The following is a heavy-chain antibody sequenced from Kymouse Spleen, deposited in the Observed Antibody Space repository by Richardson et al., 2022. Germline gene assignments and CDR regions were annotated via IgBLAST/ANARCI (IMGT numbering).Heavy chain of an antibody. J-gene: IGHJ4*02. CDR2: INHSGST. Sequence: QVQLQQWGAGLLKPSETLSLTCAVYGGSFSGYYWSWIRQPPGKGLEWIGEINHSGSTNYNPSLKSRVTISVDTSKNQFSLKLSSVTAADTAVYYCARGLVGAIHFDYWGQGTLVTVSS. CDR3: ARGLVGAIHFDY. CDR1: GGSFSGYY. V-gene: IGHV4-34*01. D-gene: IGHD1-26*01.